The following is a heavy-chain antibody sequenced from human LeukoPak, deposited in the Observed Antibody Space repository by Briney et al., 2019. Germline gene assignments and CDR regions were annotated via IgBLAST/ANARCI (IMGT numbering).Heavy chain of an antibody. J-gene: IGHJ5*02. CDR2: INTNTGNP. CDR1: GYTFTSYA. Sequence: ASVKVSCKASGYTFTSYAMNWVRQAPGQGLEWMGWINTNTGNPTYGQGFTGRFVFSLDTSVSTAYLQISSLKAEDTAVYYCARDLYCSGGSCYHNWFDPWGQGTLVTVSS. CDR3: ARDLYCSGGSCYHNWFDP. V-gene: IGHV7-4-1*02. D-gene: IGHD2-15*01.